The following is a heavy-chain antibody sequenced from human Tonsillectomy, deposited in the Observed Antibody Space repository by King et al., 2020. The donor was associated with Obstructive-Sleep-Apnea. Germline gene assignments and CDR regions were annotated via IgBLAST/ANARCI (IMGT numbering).Heavy chain of an antibody. Sequence: VTLKESGPVLMKPTETLSLTCTVSGFSLSNTGMGVSWIRQPPGKALEWLAHIFSNDGKSYSTSLKSRLTISKDTSKRQVVLTMTNMDPVDTSTYYCTLILKVTNGGQYFAYWGQGTLVTVSS. CDR1: GFSLSNTGMG. D-gene: IGHD7-27*01. J-gene: IGHJ4*02. CDR2: IFSNDGK. V-gene: IGHV2-26*01. CDR3: TLILKVTNGGQYFAY.